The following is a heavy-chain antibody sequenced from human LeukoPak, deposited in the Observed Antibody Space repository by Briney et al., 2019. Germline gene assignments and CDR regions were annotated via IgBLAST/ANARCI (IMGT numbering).Heavy chain of an antibody. V-gene: IGHV1-24*01. CDR2: FDPEDGET. CDR3: ATLGYCSGGSCYYFDY. Sequence: GASVKVSCKASGYTFTSNYIHWVRQAPGKGLEWMGGFDPEDGETIYAQKFQGRVTMTEDTSTDTAYMELSSLRSEDTAVYYCATLGYCSGGSCYYFDYWGQGTLVTVSS. D-gene: IGHD2-15*01. CDR1: GYTFTSNY. J-gene: IGHJ4*02.